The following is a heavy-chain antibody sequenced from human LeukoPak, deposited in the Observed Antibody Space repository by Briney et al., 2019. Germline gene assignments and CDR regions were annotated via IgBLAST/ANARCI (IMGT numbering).Heavy chain of an antibody. CDR2: IYHSGST. CDR3: ARDIAAAGTDHWFDP. Sequence: PSETLSLTCAVYGGSFSDYWWTWIRQSPGKGLEWIGEIYHSGSTNYNPSLKSRVTISVDKSKNQFSLKLSSVTAADTAVYYCARDIAAAGTDHWFDPWGQGTLVTVSS. CDR1: GGSFSDYW. D-gene: IGHD6-13*01. V-gene: IGHV4-34*01. J-gene: IGHJ5*02.